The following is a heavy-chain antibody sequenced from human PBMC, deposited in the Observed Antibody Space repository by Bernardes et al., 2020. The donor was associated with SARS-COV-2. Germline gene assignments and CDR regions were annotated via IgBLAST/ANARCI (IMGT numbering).Heavy chain of an antibody. J-gene: IGHJ4*02. Sequence: GGALFPSCAASGFTFRSSTMNWVRQVPGPGLAWISSISTSSSYISYSDSVRGRFTISRDNAKNSVSLQMNSLRAEDTAVYYCARVDFSNLYYFDYWGQGTPVTVSS. CDR3: ARVDFSNLYYFDY. D-gene: IGHD4-4*01. CDR2: ISTSSSYI. CDR1: GFTFRSST. V-gene: IGHV3-21*06.